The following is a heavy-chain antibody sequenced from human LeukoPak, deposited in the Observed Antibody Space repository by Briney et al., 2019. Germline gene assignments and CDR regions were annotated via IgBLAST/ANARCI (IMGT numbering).Heavy chain of an antibody. D-gene: IGHD5-12*01. CDR1: GFTFSSYA. CDR2: ISYDGSNK. V-gene: IGHV3-30-3*01. CDR3: ARDLDSGYGYYFDY. J-gene: IGHJ4*02. Sequence: GGSLRLSCAASGFTFSSYAMPWVRQAPGKGLEWVAVISYDGSNKYYAGSVKGRFTISRDNSKNTLYLQMNSLRAEDTAVYYCARDLDSGYGYYFDYWGQGTLVTVSS.